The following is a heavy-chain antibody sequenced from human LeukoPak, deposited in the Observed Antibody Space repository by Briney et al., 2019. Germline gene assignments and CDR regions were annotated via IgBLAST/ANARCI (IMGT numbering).Heavy chain of an antibody. CDR1: GYSFSGNY. J-gene: IGHJ5*02. D-gene: IGHD3-9*01. CDR3: ARAREVTGLTP. Sequence: ASVKVSCKASGYSFSGNYKHWVRQAPGQGLEWMAWINPNSGDTNYAQKFQGRVTVTRDTSISTAYMELSRLRYDDTAIYYCARAREVTGLTPWGQGTLVSVSS. V-gene: IGHV1-2*02. CDR2: INPNSGDT.